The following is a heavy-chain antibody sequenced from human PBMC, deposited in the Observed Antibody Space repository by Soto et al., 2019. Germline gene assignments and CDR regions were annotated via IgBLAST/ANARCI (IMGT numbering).Heavy chain of an antibody. J-gene: IGHJ4*02. CDR1: GFSPRDSKVG. V-gene: IGHV2-26*01. Sequence: QVTLKESGPVLVKPTETLTLTCAVSGFSPRDSKVGVSWIRQPQGKALEWLAHIFWNGEKSYSTSLEIRLTISKDPSKGQVVLTMTNMAPVDTATYFCAHVRQWDGAHSYDYGGRGTLVTVSS. D-gene: IGHD1-26*01. CDR2: IFWNGEK. CDR3: AHVRQWDGAHSYDY.